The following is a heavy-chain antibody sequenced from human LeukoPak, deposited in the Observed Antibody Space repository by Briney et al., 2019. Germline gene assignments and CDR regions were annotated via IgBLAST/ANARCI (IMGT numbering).Heavy chain of an antibody. D-gene: IGHD3-10*01. V-gene: IGHV3-74*01. CDR1: GFTFSSYW. J-gene: IGHJ6*04. CDR2: INSDGSST. CDR3: ARDREGHILWVDV. Sequence: GGSLRFSCAASGFTFSSYWMHWVRQAPGKGLVWVSRINSDGSSTSYADSVKGRFTISRDNAKDTLYLQMNSLRAEDTAVYYCARDREGHILWVDVWGRGTTVTISS.